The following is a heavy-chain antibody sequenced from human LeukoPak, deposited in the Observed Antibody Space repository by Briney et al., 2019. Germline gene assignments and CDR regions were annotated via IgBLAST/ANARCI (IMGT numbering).Heavy chain of an antibody. J-gene: IGHJ4*02. CDR3: ARDNDSGSSNI. CDR2: IIPILGIA. Sequence: SVKVSCKASGGTFSSYAISWVRQAPGQGLEWMGRIIPILGIANYAQKFQGRVAITADKSTSTAYMELSSLRSEDTAVYYCARDNDSGSSNIWGQGTLVTVSS. V-gene: IGHV1-69*04. CDR1: GGTFSSYA. D-gene: IGHD1-26*01.